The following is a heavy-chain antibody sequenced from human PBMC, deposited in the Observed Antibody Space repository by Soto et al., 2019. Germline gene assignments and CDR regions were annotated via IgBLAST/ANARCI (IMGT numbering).Heavy chain of an antibody. V-gene: IGHV4-39*01. J-gene: IGHJ5*02. CDR2: AYYVGTI. CDR1: GGSISTSGSY. CDR3: ARLPLVRGVPA. D-gene: IGHD3-10*01. Sequence: HLHLQASVPGRVKPAETLSLTCSVSGGSISTSGSYLGWVRQAPEKGLEWIGSAYYVGTINYNPSRKSRVAIALDTSKNQSSLKLTSVTAADPAVYYCARLPLVRGVPAWGQGTLVTVSS.